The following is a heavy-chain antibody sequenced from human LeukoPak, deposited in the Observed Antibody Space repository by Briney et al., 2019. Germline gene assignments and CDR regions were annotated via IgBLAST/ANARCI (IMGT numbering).Heavy chain of an antibody. D-gene: IGHD3-9*01. CDR1: GFTFSSYA. V-gene: IGHV3-30*04. CDR2: ISYDGSNK. CDR3: AKGDLYYDILTGYPEFDY. Sequence: GGSLRLSCAASGFTFSSYAMHWVRQAPGKGLEWVAVISYDGSNKYYADSVKGRFTISRDNSKNTLYLQMNSLRAEDTAVYYCAKGDLYYDILTGYPEFDYWGQGTLVTVSS. J-gene: IGHJ4*02.